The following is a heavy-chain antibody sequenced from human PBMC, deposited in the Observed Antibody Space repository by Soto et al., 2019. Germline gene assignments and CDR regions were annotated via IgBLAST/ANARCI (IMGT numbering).Heavy chain of an antibody. D-gene: IGHD6-13*01. CDR3: AGQGQQLVRRYYYGMDV. J-gene: IGHJ6*02. CDR1: GGTFSSYT. V-gene: IGHV1-69*02. CDR2: IIPILGIA. Sequence: QVQLVQSGAEVKKPGSSVKVSCKASGGTFSSYTISWVRQAPGQGLEWMGRIIPILGIANYAQKFQGRVTITADKSTSTAYMELSSLRSEDTAVYYCAGQGQQLVRRYYYGMDVWGQGTTVTVSS.